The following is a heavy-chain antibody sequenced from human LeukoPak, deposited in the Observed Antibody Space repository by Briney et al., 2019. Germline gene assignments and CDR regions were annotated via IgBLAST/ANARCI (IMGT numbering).Heavy chain of an antibody. V-gene: IGHV3-33*01. CDR2: IWYDGSNK. CDR1: GFTFSSYG. Sequence: GGSLRLSCAASGFTFSSYGMHWVRQAPAKGLEWVAVIWYDGSNKYYADSVKGRFTISRDNSKNTLFLQMNSLRAEDTAVYYCARMVRGVTPYYYYGMDLWGQGTTVTVSS. D-gene: IGHD3-10*01. J-gene: IGHJ6*02. CDR3: ARMVRGVTPYYYYGMDL.